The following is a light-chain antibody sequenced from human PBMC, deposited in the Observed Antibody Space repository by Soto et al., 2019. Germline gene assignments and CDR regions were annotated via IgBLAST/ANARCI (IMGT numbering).Light chain of an antibody. CDR2: GTS. CDR3: QQRSSWPRT. V-gene: IGKV3-15*01. CDR1: QSVGRN. J-gene: IGKJ1*01. Sequence: EVVMTQSRVTLSVSPSETGTLXSRSSQSVGRNLAWYQQKPGQAPRLLLYGTSTRATGVPARFSGSGSGTDFTLTISSLEPEDFALYYCQQRSSWPRTFGQGTKVDNK.